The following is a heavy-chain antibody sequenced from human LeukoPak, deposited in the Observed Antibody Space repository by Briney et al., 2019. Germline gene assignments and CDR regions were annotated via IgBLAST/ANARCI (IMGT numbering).Heavy chain of an antibody. D-gene: IGHD3-10*01. CDR2: IYYRGST. CDR3: ASTPKPYGSGSYWYGAAFDY. J-gene: IGHJ4*02. CDR1: GGSISSGGYS. Sequence: SETLSLTCAVSGGSISSGGYSWSWIRQPPGKGLEWIGSIYYRGSTYSSPSLVSRVTMSVDTSKNQFSLKLSSVTAADTAVYYCASTPKPYGSGSYWYGAAFDYWGQGTLVTVSS. V-gene: IGHV4-30-2*03.